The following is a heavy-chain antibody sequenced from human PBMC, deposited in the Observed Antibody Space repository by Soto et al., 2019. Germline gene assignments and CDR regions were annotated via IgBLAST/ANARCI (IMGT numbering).Heavy chain of an antibody. V-gene: IGHV1-18*01. CDR1: GYTFTSYG. Sequence: ASVKVSCKASGYTFTSYGISWVRQAPGQGLEWMGWISAYNGNTNYAQKLQGRVTMTTDTSTSTAYMELRSLRSDDTAVYYCARDLQDIVATIDYYYYMDVWGKGTTVTVSS. CDR2: ISAYNGNT. D-gene: IGHD5-12*01. CDR3: ARDLQDIVATIDYYYYMDV. J-gene: IGHJ6*03.